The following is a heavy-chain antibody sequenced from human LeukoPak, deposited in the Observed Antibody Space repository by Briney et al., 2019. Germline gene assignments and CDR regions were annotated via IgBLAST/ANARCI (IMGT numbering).Heavy chain of an antibody. CDR3: AKRHGDYFDY. Sequence: GGSLRLSCAASGFPFSSYATSWVRQPPGKGLECVSTISDSFRITDDADSVKGRFTISRDNSKNTLHLQMNTLRAEDTAVYYCAKRHGDYFDYWGQGTLVTVSS. D-gene: IGHD4-17*01. J-gene: IGHJ4*02. CDR2: ISDSFRIT. V-gene: IGHV3-23*01. CDR1: GFPFSSYA.